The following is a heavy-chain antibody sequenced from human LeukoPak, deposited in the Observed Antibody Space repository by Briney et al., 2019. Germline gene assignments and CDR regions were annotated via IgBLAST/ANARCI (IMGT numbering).Heavy chain of an antibody. J-gene: IGHJ5*02. CDR3: ATIGIAAAGIRGWFDP. Sequence: ASVKVSCKVSGYTLTELSMHWVRQAPGKGLEWMGGFDPEDGETIYAQKFQGRVTMTEDTSTDTAYMELSSLRSEDTAVYYCATIGIAAAGIRGWFDPWGQGTLVTVSS. D-gene: IGHD6-13*01. CDR1: GYTLTELS. CDR2: FDPEDGET. V-gene: IGHV1-24*01.